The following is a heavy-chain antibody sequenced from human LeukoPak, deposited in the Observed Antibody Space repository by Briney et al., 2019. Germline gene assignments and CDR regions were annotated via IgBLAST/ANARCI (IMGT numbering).Heavy chain of an antibody. V-gene: IGHV1-2*02. D-gene: IGHD4-11*01. CDR1: GYIFADYY. CDR2: INPKSDGT. CDR3: ARTDYSIAMDGLNWFDP. J-gene: IGHJ5*02. Sequence: ASVKVSCKASGYIFADYYLHWVRQAPGQGLEWMGWINPKSDGTKYAQNFRGRVTMARDTSISTAYMELSRLRSDDTAVYYCARTDYSIAMDGLNWFDPWGQGTLVTVSS.